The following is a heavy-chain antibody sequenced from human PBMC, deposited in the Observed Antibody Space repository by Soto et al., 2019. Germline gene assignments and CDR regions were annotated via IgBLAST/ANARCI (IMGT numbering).Heavy chain of an antibody. J-gene: IGHJ5*02. CDR2: ISGSGSCI. Sequence: GGSLRLSCAASGFTFSSYAMSWVRQAPWKGLEWVSAISGSGSCIYYADSVKGRFTISRDNAKNSLYLQMNSLRAEDTAVYYCARGGYSYGPPNWFDPWGQGTLVTVS. V-gene: IGHV3-23*01. D-gene: IGHD5-18*01. CDR1: GFTFSSYA. CDR3: ARGGYSYGPPNWFDP.